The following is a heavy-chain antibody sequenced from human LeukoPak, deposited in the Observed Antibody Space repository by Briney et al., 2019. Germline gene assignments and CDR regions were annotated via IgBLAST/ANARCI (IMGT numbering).Heavy chain of an antibody. Sequence: GGSLRLSCAASGFTFSSYAMSWVRQAPGKGLEWVSAISGSGGSTYYADSVKGRFTISRDNSKNTLYLQMNSLRAEDTAVYYCAKDLDITMVRGWFDPWGQGTLVTVSS. V-gene: IGHV3-23*01. J-gene: IGHJ5*02. CDR1: GFTFSSYA. CDR2: ISGSGGST. CDR3: AKDLDITMVRGWFDP. D-gene: IGHD3-10*01.